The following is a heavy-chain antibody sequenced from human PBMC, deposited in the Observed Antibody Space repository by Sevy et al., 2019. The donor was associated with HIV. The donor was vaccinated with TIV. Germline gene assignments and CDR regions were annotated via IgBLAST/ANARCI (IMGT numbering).Heavy chain of an antibody. J-gene: IGHJ3*02. Sequence: GGSLRLSCAASGFTFSSYSMNWVRQAPGKGLEWVSYISSSSSTIYYADSVKGRFTISRDNAKNSLYLQMNSLRDEDTAVYYCAGVGSSLADDAFDIWGQGTMVTVSS. CDR1: GFTFSSYS. CDR3: AGVGSSLADDAFDI. CDR2: ISSSSSTI. D-gene: IGHD2-15*01. V-gene: IGHV3-48*02.